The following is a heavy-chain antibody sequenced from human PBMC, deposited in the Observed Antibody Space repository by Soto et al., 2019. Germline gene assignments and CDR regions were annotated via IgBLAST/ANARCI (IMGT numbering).Heavy chain of an antibody. V-gene: IGHV2-5*02. J-gene: IGHJ5*02. D-gene: IGHD2-15*01. CDR2: IYWDDDK. Sequence: QITLKESGPTLVKPTQTLTLTCTFSGFSLSTSGVGVGWIRQPPGKALEWLALIYWDDDKRYSPSLKSRLTITKDTSKNQVVLTMTNMDPVDTATYYCARGGYCSGGSCYPGEYNWFDPWGQGTLVTVSS. CDR3: ARGGYCSGGSCYPGEYNWFDP. CDR1: GFSLSTSGVG.